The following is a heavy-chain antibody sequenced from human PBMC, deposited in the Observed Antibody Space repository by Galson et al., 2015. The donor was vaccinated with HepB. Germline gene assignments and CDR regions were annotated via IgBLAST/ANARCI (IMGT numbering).Heavy chain of an antibody. CDR2: VYSSGTT. Sequence: SETLSLTCTVSGGSISSSYWSWIRQPPGKGLEWLGYVYSSGTTKYNPSLKRRVTISLDTSKKQLSLKLTSVTAADTAVYFCARRPDRTGYSYGYHFFDYWGQGSLVTVSS. CDR3: ARRPDRTGYSYGYHFFDY. CDR1: GGSISSSY. V-gene: IGHV4-59*08. D-gene: IGHD5-18*01. J-gene: IGHJ4*02.